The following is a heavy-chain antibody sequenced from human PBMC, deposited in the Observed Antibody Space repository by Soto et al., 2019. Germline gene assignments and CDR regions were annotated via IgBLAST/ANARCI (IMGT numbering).Heavy chain of an antibody. CDR1: GGSIHSNYYY. CDR2: ISRSGTT. Sequence: SETLALTCIVSGGSIHSNYYYWGWVRQPPGKGLEWIASISRSGTTYYNPSLKSRVTKSVDTSKNQFSLKLSSVTAADTAVYYCARGNDFWSGYYYFDYSGQGTLVTVSS. V-gene: IGHV4-39*07. J-gene: IGHJ4*02. CDR3: ARGNDFWSGYYYFDY. D-gene: IGHD3-3*01.